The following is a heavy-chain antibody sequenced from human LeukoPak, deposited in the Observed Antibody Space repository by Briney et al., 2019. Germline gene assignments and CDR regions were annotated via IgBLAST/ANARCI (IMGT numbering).Heavy chain of an antibody. D-gene: IGHD3-9*01. V-gene: IGHV1-46*01. CDR1: GYTSTSYY. CDR2: INPSGGST. CDR3: AREHYDILTGYPMSAFDI. Sequence: ASVKVSCKASGYTSTSYYMHWVRQAPGQGLEWMGIINPSGGSTSYAQKFQGRVTMTRDTSTSTVYMELSSLRSEDTAVYYCAREHYDILTGYPMSAFDIWGQGTMVTVSS. J-gene: IGHJ3*02.